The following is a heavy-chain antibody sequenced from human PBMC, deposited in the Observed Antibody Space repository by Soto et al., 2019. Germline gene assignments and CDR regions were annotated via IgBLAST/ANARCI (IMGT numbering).Heavy chain of an antibody. V-gene: IGHV4-31*03. Sequence: PSETLCLTCTVAGGSIRSGGYYWSWIRQHPGKGLEWIGYIYYSGSTYYNPSLKSRVTISVDTSKNQFSLKLSSVTAADTAVYYCARAESSSSSTDESNWFDPWGQGTLVTVSS. CDR2: IYYSGST. CDR1: GGSIRSGGYY. D-gene: IGHD6-13*01. J-gene: IGHJ5*02. CDR3: ARAESSSSSTDESNWFDP.